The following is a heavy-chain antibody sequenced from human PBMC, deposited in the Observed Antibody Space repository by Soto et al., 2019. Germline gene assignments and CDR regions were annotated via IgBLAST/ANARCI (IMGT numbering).Heavy chain of an antibody. V-gene: IGHV3-23*01. CDR1: GFTFTDYA. Sequence: GGSLRLSCGASGFTFTDYARSWVRQAPGKGLEWVSAVSGSGGSTYYADSAKGRFTISRDNFKNTLYLQMNSLGAEDTAVYYCAKAVLSYCSGGSCYLDYWGQGTLVTVSS. D-gene: IGHD2-15*01. CDR3: AKAVLSYCSGGSCYLDY. CDR2: VSGSGGST. J-gene: IGHJ4*02.